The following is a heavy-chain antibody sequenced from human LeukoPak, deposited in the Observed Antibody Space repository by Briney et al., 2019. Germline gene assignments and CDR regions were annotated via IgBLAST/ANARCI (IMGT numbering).Heavy chain of an antibody. Sequence: PGKASCKTSGYTFSNFGISWVRQAPGQGFEWMGWISGNNDNPNYGQKFQGRFTVTTDSSTSTAYMELRNLRSDDTAVYYCARDGTSTDDYWGQGTLVTVSS. J-gene: IGHJ4*02. CDR2: ISGNNDNP. CDR1: GYTFSNFG. V-gene: IGHV1-18*01. CDR3: ARDGTSTDDY. D-gene: IGHD2-2*01.